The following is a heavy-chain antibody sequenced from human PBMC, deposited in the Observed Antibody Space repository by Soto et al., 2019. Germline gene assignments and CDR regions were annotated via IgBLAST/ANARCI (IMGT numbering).Heavy chain of an antibody. J-gene: IGHJ4*02. CDR1: RFTFSSYA. CDR2: ISGSGGST. D-gene: IGHD4-17*01. Sequence: EVQLLESGGGLVQPGGSLRLSCAASRFTFSSYAMSWVRQAPGKGLEWVSAISGSGGSTYYADSVKGRFTISRDNSNNTLDLQMHSMRAEDTAVYYCAKTQGGVRWFDYCGQGTLVTVSS. CDR3: AKTQGGVRWFDY. V-gene: IGHV3-23*01.